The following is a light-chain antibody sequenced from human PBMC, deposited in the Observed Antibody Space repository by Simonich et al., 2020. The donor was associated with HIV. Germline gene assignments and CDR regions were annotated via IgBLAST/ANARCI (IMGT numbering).Light chain of an antibody. J-gene: IGKJ2*01. CDR2: AAS. CDR1: QSISSN. V-gene: IGKV1-39*01. CDR3: QQYGSSLHT. Sequence: DIQMTQSPSSLSASVGDRVTITCRASQSISSNLNWYQQKPGKAPKLLIYAASSLQSGVPSRFSGSGSGTDFTLTISRLEPEDFAVYYCQQYGSSLHTFGQGTKLEIK.